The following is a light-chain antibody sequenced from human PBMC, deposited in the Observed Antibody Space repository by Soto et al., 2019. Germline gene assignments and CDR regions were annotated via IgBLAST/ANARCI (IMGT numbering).Light chain of an antibody. J-gene: IGLJ2*01. V-gene: IGLV2-14*03. CDR2: DVS. CDR1: SGDLPGANP. CDR3: SSYITRDIVV. Sequence: QSALAQPASVSGSRGQSITFSCTGTSGDLPGANPVSWYQQHPGKAPMLIIYDVSKRPSGVSDRFSGSKSGNTASLTISGLQAEDEADYYCSSYITRDIVVFRGGTKLTVL.